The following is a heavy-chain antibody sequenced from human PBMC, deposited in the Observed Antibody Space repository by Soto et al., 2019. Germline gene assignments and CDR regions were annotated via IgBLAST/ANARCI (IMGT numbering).Heavy chain of an antibody. D-gene: IGHD1-1*01. V-gene: IGHV1-3*01. Sequence: QVQLVQSGAEVKKPGASVKVSCKASGYTFTSYAMHWVRQAPGQRLEWMGWINAVNGNTKYSQKFQARVTITRATSASTAYMELTSLTSEDTAVYFCARGMYTIDYWGQGTLVTVSS. CDR1: GYTFTSYA. CDR3: ARGMYTIDY. J-gene: IGHJ4*02. CDR2: INAVNGNT.